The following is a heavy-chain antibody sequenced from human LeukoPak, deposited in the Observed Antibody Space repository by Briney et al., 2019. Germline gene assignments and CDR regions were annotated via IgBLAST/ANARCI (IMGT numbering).Heavy chain of an antibody. D-gene: IGHD6-19*01. CDR1: GFTFSDYY. CDR2: ISSSGSTI. CDR3: ARTYSSGWYCYYYYYMDV. J-gene: IGHJ6*03. V-gene: IGHV3-11*04. Sequence: GGSLRFSCAASGFTFSDYYMSWLRQAPGKGLEWVSYISSSGSTIYYADSVKGRFTISRDNAKNTLYLQMNSLRAEDTAVYYCARTYSSGWYCYYYYYMDVWGKGTTVTVSS.